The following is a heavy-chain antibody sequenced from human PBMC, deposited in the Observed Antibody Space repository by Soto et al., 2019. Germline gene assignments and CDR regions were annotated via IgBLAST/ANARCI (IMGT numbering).Heavy chain of an antibody. V-gene: IGHV4-31*03. Sequence: PSETLSLTCTVSGGSISSGGYYWSWIRQHPGKGLEWIGYTYYSGSTYYNPSLKSRVTISVDTSKNQFSLKLSSVTAADTAVYYCRGYSYGQRAVDYWGQGTLVTVSS. D-gene: IGHD5-18*01. J-gene: IGHJ4*02. CDR2: TYYSGST. CDR1: GGSISSGGYY. CDR3: RGYSYGQRAVDY.